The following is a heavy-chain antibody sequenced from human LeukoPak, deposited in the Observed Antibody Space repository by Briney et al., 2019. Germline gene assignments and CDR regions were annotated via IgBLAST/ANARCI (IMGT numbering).Heavy chain of an antibody. V-gene: IGHV3-48*01. D-gene: IGHD3-22*01. Sequence: PGGSLRLSCEASGFTFSDYSMNWVRQAPGEGLEWLSYITKTSDTIYYADSVKGQFTNSRDNAKNTVYLQMNSLRAEDTAVYYCARSSGYPFFDYWGQGALVTVSS. J-gene: IGHJ4*02. CDR1: GFTFSDYS. CDR2: ITKTSDTI. CDR3: ARSSGYPFFDY.